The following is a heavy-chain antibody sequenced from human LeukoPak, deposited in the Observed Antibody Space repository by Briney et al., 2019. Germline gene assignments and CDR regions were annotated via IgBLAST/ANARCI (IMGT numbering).Heavy chain of an antibody. D-gene: IGHD4-23*01. CDR2: INSGSSTI. J-gene: IGHJ4*02. CDR1: GFTFSDYS. V-gene: IGHV3-48*02. CDR3: ARTRSKVGTPTFDY. Sequence: GGSLRLSCAASGFTFSDYSMNWVRQAPGKGLEWVSYINSGSSTIYYVDSVEGRFTISRDNAKNSLYLQMNSLRDEDTAVYHCARTRSKVGTPTFDYWGQGTLVTVSS.